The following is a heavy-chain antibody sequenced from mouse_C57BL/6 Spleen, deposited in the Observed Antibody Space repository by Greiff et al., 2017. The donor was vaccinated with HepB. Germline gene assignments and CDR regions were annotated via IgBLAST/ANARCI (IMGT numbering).Heavy chain of an antibody. CDR2: IYPGDGDT. CDR1: GYAFSSSW. J-gene: IGHJ4*01. D-gene: IGHD1-1*01. CDR3: ARGIYYGSRYAMDY. Sequence: VKLVESGPELVKPGASVKISCKASGYAFSSSWMNWVKQRPGKGLEWIGRIYPGDGDTNYNGKFKGKATLTADKCSRTAFRQLSSLTSEDSAVYFCARGIYYGSRYAMDYWGQGTSVTVAS. V-gene: IGHV1-82*01.